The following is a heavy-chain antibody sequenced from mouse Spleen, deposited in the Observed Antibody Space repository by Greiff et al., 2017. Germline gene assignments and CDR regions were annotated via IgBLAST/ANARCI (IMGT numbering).Heavy chain of an antibody. J-gene: IGHJ3*01. CDR1: GYTFTSYW. CDR2: INPSTGYT. V-gene: IGHV1-7*01. CDR3: AREGSSGHGAY. D-gene: IGHD3-1*01. Sequence: VQLQQSGAELAKPGASVKMSCKASGYTFTSYWMHWVKQRPGQGLEWIGYINPSTGYTEYNQKFKDKAALTADKSSSTAYMQLSSLTSEDSAVYYCAREGSSGHGAYWGQGTLVTVSA.